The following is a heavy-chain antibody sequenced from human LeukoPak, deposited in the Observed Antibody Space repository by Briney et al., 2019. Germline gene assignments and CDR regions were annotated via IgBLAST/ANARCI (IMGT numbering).Heavy chain of an antibody. CDR1: GFTFSSYS. J-gene: IGHJ3*02. V-gene: IGHV3-21*01. Sequence: GGSLRLFCAASGFTFSSYSMNWVRQAPGKGLEWVSSISSSSSYIYYADSVKGRFTISRDNAKNSLYLQMNSLRAEDTAVYYCARDLGAKHYDFWSGYYTHAFDIWGQGTMVTVSS. CDR3: ARDLGAKHYDFWSGYYTHAFDI. CDR2: ISSSSSYI. D-gene: IGHD3-3*01.